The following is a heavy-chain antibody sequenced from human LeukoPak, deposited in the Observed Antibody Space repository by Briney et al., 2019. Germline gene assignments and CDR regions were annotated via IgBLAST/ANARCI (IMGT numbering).Heavy chain of an antibody. Sequence: SETLSLTCTVSGYSISSGYYCGWVRQPPGKGLEWIGSFYHGGSTYYNSSLKSRVTISVDTSKNQFSLKVSSVTAADTAVYYCARAYGDYGYWGQGTLVTVSS. CDR2: FYHGGST. J-gene: IGHJ4*02. CDR1: GYSISSGYY. CDR3: ARAYGDYGY. V-gene: IGHV4-38-2*02. D-gene: IGHD4-17*01.